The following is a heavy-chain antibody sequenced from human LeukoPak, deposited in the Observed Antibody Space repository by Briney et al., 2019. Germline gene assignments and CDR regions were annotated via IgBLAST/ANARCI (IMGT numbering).Heavy chain of an antibody. CDR3: ARFAVGAFDY. D-gene: IGHD1-26*01. Sequence: GGSLRLSCAASGFSFSNYWMRWIRQAPGKGLEWVANIGPDGSDKYYVDSVKGRFTVSRDNAENSLYLQMNSLRAEDTAVYYCARFAVGAFDYWGQGTLVTVSS. J-gene: IGHJ4*02. CDR1: GFSFSNYW. CDR2: IGPDGSDK. V-gene: IGHV3-7*01.